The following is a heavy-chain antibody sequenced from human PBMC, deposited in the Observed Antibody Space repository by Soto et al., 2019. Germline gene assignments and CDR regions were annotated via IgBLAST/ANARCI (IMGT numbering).Heavy chain of an antibody. J-gene: IGHJ6*02. CDR2: IIPMFGTP. Sequence: QVQLVQSGAEVKKPGSSVRVSCKASGGTFSKYAMSWVRQAPGQGLEWMGGIIPMFGTPNYAQNFEGRVTITADESTTKIYMELSSLSSEDTAVYFCARPLRDRNSSHGMAVWGQGTTVTVSS. CDR1: GGTFSKYA. CDR3: ARPLRDRNSSHGMAV. V-gene: IGHV1-69*01. D-gene: IGHD3-22*01.